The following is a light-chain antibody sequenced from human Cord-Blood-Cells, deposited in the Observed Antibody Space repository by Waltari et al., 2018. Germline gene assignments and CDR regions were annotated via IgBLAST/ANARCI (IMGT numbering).Light chain of an antibody. CDR3: CSDAGLSNLV. V-gene: IGLV2-23*01. CDR2: DGS. CDR1: SSDGGSYNL. Sequence: QSALTQPAPVSGSPGQSITISCTGTSSDGGSYNLVSWYQQHPGKAPKPMIYDGSKRPSGAATRFSVSTSGPTASLTISGVQAEDEAYYYCCSDAGLSNLVCGAGTKLTVL. J-gene: IGLJ3*02.